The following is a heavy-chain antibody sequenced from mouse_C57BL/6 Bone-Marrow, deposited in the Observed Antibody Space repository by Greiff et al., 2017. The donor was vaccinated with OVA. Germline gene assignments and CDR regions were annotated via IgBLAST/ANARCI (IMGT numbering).Heavy chain of an antibody. V-gene: IGHV5-2*01. CDR1: EYEFPSHD. D-gene: IGHD1-1*01. J-gene: IGHJ1*03. Sequence: EVKLVESGGGLVQPGESLKLSCESNEYEFPSHDMSWVRKTPEKRLELVAAINSDGGSTYYPDTMERRFIISRDNTKKTLYLQMSSLRSEDTALYYCARHYYYGSSSYWYFDVWGTGTTVTVSS. CDR2: INSDGGST. CDR3: ARHYYYGSSSYWYFDV.